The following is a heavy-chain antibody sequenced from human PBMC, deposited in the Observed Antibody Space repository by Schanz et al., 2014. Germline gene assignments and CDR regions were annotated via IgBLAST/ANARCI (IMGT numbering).Heavy chain of an antibody. Sequence: EVKLVESGGGLVKPGGSLRLSCATSGFTFSQAWMSWVRQAPGKGLEWVSSISDSSSYIYYADSVKGRFTISRDNAKNSLYLQMSSLRAEDTAVYYCARDRVQYSSGWYSDSWGQGTLVTVSS. D-gene: IGHD6-19*01. CDR3: ARDRVQYSSGWYSDS. J-gene: IGHJ4*02. CDR2: ISDSSSYI. CDR1: GFTFSQAW. V-gene: IGHV3-21*01.